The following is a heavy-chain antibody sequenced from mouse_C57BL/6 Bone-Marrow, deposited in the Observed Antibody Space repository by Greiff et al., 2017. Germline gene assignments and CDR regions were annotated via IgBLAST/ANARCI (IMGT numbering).Heavy chain of an antibody. J-gene: IGHJ2*01. V-gene: IGHV1-81*01. CDR1: GYTFTSYG. D-gene: IGHD2-2*01. CDR3: ARERTMVTTGCHYFDY. Sequence: LLESGAELARPGASVKLSCKASGYTFTSYGISWVKQRTGQGLEWIGEIYPRSGNTYYNEKFKGKATLTADKSSSTAYMELRSLTSEDSAVYFCARERTMVTTGCHYFDYWGQGTTLTVSS. CDR2: IYPRSGNT.